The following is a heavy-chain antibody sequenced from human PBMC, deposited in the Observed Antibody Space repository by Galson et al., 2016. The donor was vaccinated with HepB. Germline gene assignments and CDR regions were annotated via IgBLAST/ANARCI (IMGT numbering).Heavy chain of an antibody. D-gene: IGHD2-15*01. CDR2: INYSGST. Sequence: SETLSLTCAVYGASFSGYYWSWIRQPPGKGLEWTGEINYSGSTNYNPSLKSRVTISVDTSKNQFSLKLSSVTAADTAVYYCARGRLRWGIIAAATPKVHAFDIWGQGTMVIVSS. CDR1: GASFSGYY. CDR3: ARGRLRWGIIAAATPKVHAFDI. V-gene: IGHV4-34*01. J-gene: IGHJ3*02.